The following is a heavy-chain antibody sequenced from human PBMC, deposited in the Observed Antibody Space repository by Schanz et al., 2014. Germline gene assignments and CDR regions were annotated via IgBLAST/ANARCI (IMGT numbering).Heavy chain of an antibody. CDR1: GVTFSSYA. J-gene: IGHJ4*02. Sequence: EVQLLESGGGFVQPGGSLRLSCVASGVTFSSYAMSWVRQASGKGLEWVAKIKPDGSEKLYVDSVRGRFAVSRDNVKNSLYLQMNSLRAEDTAVYYCVPMSIAAHWGQGTLVTVSS. CDR2: IKPDGSEK. D-gene: IGHD6-6*01. V-gene: IGHV3-7*01. CDR3: VPMSIAAH.